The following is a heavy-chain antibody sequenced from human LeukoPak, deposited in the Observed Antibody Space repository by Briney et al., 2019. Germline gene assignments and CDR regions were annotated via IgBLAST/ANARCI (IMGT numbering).Heavy chain of an antibody. CDR3: AGLPGEWLLSNYHYYHMDV. J-gene: IGHJ6*03. Sequence: PSETLSLTCTVSDGSFSSYYWSWIRQPPGKGLEWIGYIYYSGSTSYNPTLKSRVTMSVDTSKNQFSLKLSSVTAADTAVYYCAGLPGEWLLSNYHYYHMDVWGKGTTVTVSS. V-gene: IGHV4-59*01. D-gene: IGHD3-3*01. CDR1: DGSFSSYY. CDR2: IYYSGST.